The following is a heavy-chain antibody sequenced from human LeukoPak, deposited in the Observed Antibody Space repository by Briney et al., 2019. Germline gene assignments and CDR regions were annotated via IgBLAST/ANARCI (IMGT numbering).Heavy chain of an antibody. CDR1: GFTFSSYA. J-gene: IGHJ4*02. D-gene: IGHD6-19*01. Sequence: PGGSLRLPCAASGFTFSSYAMSWVRQAPGKGLEWVSAISGSGGSTYYADSVKGRFTISRDNSKNTLYLQMNSLRAEDTAVYYCAKGDSSGYYLFGYWGQGTLVTVSS. CDR2: ISGSGGST. V-gene: IGHV3-23*01. CDR3: AKGDSSGYYLFGY.